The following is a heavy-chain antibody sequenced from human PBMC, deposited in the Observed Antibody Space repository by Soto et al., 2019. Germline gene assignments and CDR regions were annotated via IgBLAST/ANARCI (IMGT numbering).Heavy chain of an antibody. D-gene: IGHD3-3*01. V-gene: IGHV3-74*01. CDR3: TADQFVLDSSHVGGVAY. Sequence: EVQLVESGGGLGQPGGSLRLSCAASGFTFSSYWMYWVRQAPGKGLVWVSRINSDVSSTNYADSVKGRFTIARDNAKKTLFLQMNSLRADDTAVYYCTADQFVLDSSHVGGVAYWGRGTLVTV. J-gene: IGHJ4*01. CDR1: GFTFSSYW. CDR2: INSDVSST.